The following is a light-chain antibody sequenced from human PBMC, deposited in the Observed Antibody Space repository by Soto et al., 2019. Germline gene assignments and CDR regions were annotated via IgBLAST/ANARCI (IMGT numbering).Light chain of an antibody. V-gene: IGKV3-15*01. CDR2: GAS. J-gene: IGKJ2*01. CDR3: QQYNNWPLYT. Sequence: EIVMTQSPSPLSVSPGVRASLSCRASQSVSSNLAWYQQQPGQAPRLLIYGASTRATGIPARFSGSGSGTEFTLTISSLQSEDFAVYYCQQYNNWPLYTFGQGTKLEIK. CDR1: QSVSSN.